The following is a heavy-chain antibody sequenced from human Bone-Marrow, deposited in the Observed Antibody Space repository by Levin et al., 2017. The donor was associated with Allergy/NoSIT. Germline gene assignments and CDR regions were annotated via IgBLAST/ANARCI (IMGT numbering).Heavy chain of an antibody. CDR2: IKSKTDGGTT. J-gene: IGHJ4*02. V-gene: IGHV3-15*01. Sequence: GGSLRLSCAASGFTFSNAWMSWVRQAPGKGLEWVGRIKSKTDGGTTDYAAPVKGRFTISRDDSKNTLYLQMNSLKTEDTAVYYCTTEVYCSSTSCYEIAAAGTRGIFDYWGQGTLVTVSS. CDR1: GFTFSNAW. CDR3: TTEVYCSSTSCYEIAAAGTRGIFDY. D-gene: IGHD2-2*01.